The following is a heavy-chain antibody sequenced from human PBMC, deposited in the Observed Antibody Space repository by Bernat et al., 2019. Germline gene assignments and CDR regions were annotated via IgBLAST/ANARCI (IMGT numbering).Heavy chain of an antibody. CDR1: DFIFSSSP. Sequence: EVQVEESGGGSVQPGGSLRLSCSASDFIFSSSPMHWVRQVPGKGLMWVSRINGDGSHKTYADSVKGRFTISRDNAKNTMYLQMSSLRVEDTALYYCTGDRGSLGDSWGQGTLVTVSS. CDR2: INGDGSHK. J-gene: IGHJ5*01. V-gene: IGHV3-74*01. D-gene: IGHD2-15*01. CDR3: TGDRGSLGDS.